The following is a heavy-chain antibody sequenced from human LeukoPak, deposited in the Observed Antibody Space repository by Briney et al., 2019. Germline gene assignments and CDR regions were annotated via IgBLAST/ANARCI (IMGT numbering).Heavy chain of an antibody. Sequence: GSTNYNPSLKSRVTILVDTSKNQLSLKLTSVTAADTAVYYCARRFDSWGQGTLVTVSS. J-gene: IGHJ4*02. CDR3: ARRFDS. V-gene: IGHV4-4*09. CDR2: GST.